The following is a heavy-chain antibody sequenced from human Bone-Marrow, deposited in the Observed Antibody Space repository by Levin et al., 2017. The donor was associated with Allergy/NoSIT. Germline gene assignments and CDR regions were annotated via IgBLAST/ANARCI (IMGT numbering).Heavy chain of an antibody. CDR2: IYSGGDT. J-gene: IGHJ4*02. CDR3: ARDGPGTATGIP. Sequence: GGSLRLSCAASGFTVSRNYMSWVRQAPGKGLEWVSLIYSGGDTQYADSVKGRFTISRDNSKNTLYLQMNSLRVDDTAVYYCARDGPGTATGIPWGQGTLVTVSS. D-gene: IGHD1-1*01. CDR1: GFTVSRNY. V-gene: IGHV3-66*01.